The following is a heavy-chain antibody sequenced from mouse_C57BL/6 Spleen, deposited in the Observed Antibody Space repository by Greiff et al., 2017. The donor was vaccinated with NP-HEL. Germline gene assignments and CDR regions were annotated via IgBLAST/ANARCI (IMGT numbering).Heavy chain of an antibody. V-gene: IGHV14-2*01. CDR2: IDPEDGET. D-gene: IGHD2-3*01. Sequence: VHVKQSGAELVKPGASVKLSCTASGFNIKDYYMHWVKQRTEQGLEWIGRIDPEDGETKYAPKFQGKATITADTSSNTAYLQLSSLTSEDTAVYYCEGNTYDGSLIYWGQGTTLTVSS. J-gene: IGHJ2*01. CDR3: EGNTYDGSLIY. CDR1: GFNIKDYY.